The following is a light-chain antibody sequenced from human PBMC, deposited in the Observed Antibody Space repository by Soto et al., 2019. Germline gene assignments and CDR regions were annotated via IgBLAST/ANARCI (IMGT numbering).Light chain of an antibody. CDR3: GTWDVSLSGVV. CDR1: SSNIGRIS. Sequence: QSVLTQPPSVSAAPGQKVTISCSGSSSNIGRISVFWYQQLPETAPKLLIYDNNKRPSGIPDRFSGSKSGTSATLGITGLQTGDEADYYCGTWDVSLSGVVFGGGTQLTVL. CDR2: DNN. V-gene: IGLV1-51*01. J-gene: IGLJ2*01.